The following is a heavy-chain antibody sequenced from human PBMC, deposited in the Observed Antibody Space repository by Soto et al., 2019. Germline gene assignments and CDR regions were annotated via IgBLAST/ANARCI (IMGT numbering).Heavy chain of an antibody. CDR2: ISSSSSTI. J-gene: IGHJ4*02. Sequence: GGSLRLSCAASGFTFSSYSMNWVRQAPGKGLEWVSYISSSSSTIYYADSVKGRFTISRDNAKNSLYLQMNSLRDEDTAVYYCARDISKLVGATKEISYFDYWGQGTLVTVSS. V-gene: IGHV3-48*02. CDR3: ARDISKLVGATKEISYFDY. D-gene: IGHD1-26*01. CDR1: GFTFSSYS.